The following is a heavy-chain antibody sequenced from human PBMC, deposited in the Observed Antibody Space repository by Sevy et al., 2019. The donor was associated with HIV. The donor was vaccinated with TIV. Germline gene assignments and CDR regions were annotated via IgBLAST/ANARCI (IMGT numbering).Heavy chain of an antibody. V-gene: IGHV4-30-4*01. D-gene: IGHD2-15*01. J-gene: IGHJ4*02. Sequence: TLSLTCTVSGGSISSGDYHWSWIRQPPGKGLEWIGYIYYSGSTYYNPSLKGRVTMSVATSKNQFSLRLSSVTAADTAVYYCARTKYCSGGSCYFYFDYWGQGTLVTVSS. CDR3: ARTKYCSGGSCYFYFDY. CDR1: GGSISSGDYH. CDR2: IYYSGST.